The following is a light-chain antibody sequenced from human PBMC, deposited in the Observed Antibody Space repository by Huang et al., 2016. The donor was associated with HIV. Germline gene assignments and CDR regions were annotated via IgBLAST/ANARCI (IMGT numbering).Light chain of an antibody. J-gene: IGKJ5*01. Sequence: EIVMTQSPATLSVSPGERATLSCRASQSITHSLAWYQQKSGQAPRLLIYGASTRATGIPARFSGSWSGTAFTLTIDSLQSEDFALYYCQQYNNWPPSITFGQGTRLEI. V-gene: IGKV3-15*01. CDR1: QSITHS. CDR3: QQYNNWPPSIT. CDR2: GAS.